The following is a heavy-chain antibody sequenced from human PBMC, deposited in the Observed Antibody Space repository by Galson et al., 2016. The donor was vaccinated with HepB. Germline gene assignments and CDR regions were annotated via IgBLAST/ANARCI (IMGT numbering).Heavy chain of an antibody. CDR1: GYTFTGYY. J-gene: IGHJ3*02. Sequence: SCKASGYTFTGYYMHWVRRAPGQGLEWMGWINPDSGVTSYAQKFQGRVTMTRDTSISTVYMELSRLKSDDTAIYYCARDRYSGSYYVGAFDIWGQGTMVTVS. V-gene: IGHV1-2*02. D-gene: IGHD1-26*01. CDR3: ARDRYSGSYYVGAFDI. CDR2: INPDSGVT.